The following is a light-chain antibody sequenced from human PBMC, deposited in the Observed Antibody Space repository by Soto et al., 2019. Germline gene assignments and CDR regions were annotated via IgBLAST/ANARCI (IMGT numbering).Light chain of an antibody. CDR1: QSISRW. Sequence: GDRVTITCRASQSISRWWAWYQQKPGKAPKLLIYDASSLESGVPSRFSGSGSWTEFTLTISSLQPDDFATYYCQQYNSDSFSFGPGTKVDIK. CDR3: QQYNSDSFS. V-gene: IGKV1-5*01. CDR2: DAS. J-gene: IGKJ3*01.